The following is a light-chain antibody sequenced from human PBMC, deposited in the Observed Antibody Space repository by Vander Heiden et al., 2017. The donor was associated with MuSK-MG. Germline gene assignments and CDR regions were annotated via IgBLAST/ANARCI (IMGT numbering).Light chain of an antibody. Sequence: DIVRNQSPLSLAVTPGEPASISCRSSQSLLRGDGHNCLDWYLQKPGQSPQLLLYRGSNRASAVPDRFNPRASGTDFTLQVSRVIAEHIGVSYCWQSSEMPFTFGQGTKLEIK. V-gene: IGKV2-28*01. CDR2: RGS. CDR1: QSLLRGDGHNC. J-gene: IGKJ2*01. CDR3: WQSSEMPFT.